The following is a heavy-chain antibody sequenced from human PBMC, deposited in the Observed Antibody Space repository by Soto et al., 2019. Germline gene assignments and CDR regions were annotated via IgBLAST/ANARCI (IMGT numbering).Heavy chain of an antibody. CDR1: GCSISSND. V-gene: IGHV4-59*12. CDR3: GRIGYGDYVVPDY. CDR2: IYYTGST. D-gene: IGHD4-17*01. Sequence: ETLSLTFSVSGCSISSNDWSWIRQPPGKGLEWIGKIYYTGSTNYNPSVKCRVTMSVDTSKNQFSLKLRSVTAADTAVDYCGRIGYGDYVVPDYWGQGTLVTVSS. J-gene: IGHJ4*02.